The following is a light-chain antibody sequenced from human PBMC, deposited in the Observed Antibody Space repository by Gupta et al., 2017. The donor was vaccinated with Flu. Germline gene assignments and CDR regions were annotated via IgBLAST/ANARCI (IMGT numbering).Light chain of an antibody. J-gene: IGLJ3*02. V-gene: IGLV1-40*01. Sequence: QSVLTQPPSVSGAPGQRVTISCTGSSSNIGSGYDVHWYQQVPGTAPKLLIYGYDNRPSDVPDRFSGSKSGTSASLTITGLQPEDEADYYCQSYASSMSGALFGGGTKLTVL. CDR1: SSNIGSGYD. CDR3: QSYASSMSGAL. CDR2: GYD.